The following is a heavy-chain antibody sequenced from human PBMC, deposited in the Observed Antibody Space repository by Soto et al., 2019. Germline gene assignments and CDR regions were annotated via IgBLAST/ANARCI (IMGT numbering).Heavy chain of an antibody. CDR2: ISTTSTYT. Sequence: LRLSCAASGFTFSRYYMNWVRQAPGKGLEWVSSISTTSTYTHYADSLKGRFTISRDNAKKLLYLQMDSLRAEDTAVYYCARDDGLSSTNVKAFDIWGQGTKVTVSS. D-gene: IGHD2-2*01. J-gene: IGHJ3*02. CDR3: ARDDGLSSTNVKAFDI. V-gene: IGHV3-21*01. CDR1: GFTFSRYY.